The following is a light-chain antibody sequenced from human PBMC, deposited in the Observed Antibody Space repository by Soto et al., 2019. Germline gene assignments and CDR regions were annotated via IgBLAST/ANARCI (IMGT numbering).Light chain of an antibody. V-gene: IGKV1-5*01. CDR1: QSISSW. CDR2: DAS. J-gene: IGKJ2*01. CDR3: QQCDSYPYT. Sequence: DIEMTQSPSTLSASVGDRVSINCRASQSISSWLAWYQQKPGKAPKLLIYDASSLESGVPSRFSGSGSGTQFTLSISSLQPDDFATYYCQQCDSYPYTFGQGTNLEIK.